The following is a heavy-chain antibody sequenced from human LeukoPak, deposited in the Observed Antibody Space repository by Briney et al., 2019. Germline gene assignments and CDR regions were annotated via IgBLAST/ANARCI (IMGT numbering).Heavy chain of an antibody. J-gene: IGHJ4*02. CDR2: IISSISTI. CDR1: GLTFSSYS. CDR3: ARAGFTFSDYFGSFFDY. D-gene: IGHD3-10*01. V-gene: IGHV3-48*01. Sequence: GRSLTLSSPPSGLTFSSYSMNCVRHPAGKLLGWVSYIISSISTINYTNSVKGRFTISRDNAKNSLYLQMNSLRAEDTAVYYCARAGFTFSDYFGSFFDYWGQGTLVTVSS.